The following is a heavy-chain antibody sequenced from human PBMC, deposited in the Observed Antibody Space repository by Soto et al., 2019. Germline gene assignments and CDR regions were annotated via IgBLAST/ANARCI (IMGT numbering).Heavy chain of an antibody. CDR3: ASPEGLAPV. CDR2: ISFDGHDQ. D-gene: IGHD6-19*01. V-gene: IGHV3-30*03. Sequence: QVQLVESGGGVVEPGRSLRLSCAASGFPFSNYGMHWVRQAPGKGLEWMAVISFDGHDQDYADSVKGRFTISRDNSKSNFYLQMKRLRAGDTAVYFCASPEGLAPVWGQGTLVTVSS. CDR1: GFPFSNYG. J-gene: IGHJ4*01.